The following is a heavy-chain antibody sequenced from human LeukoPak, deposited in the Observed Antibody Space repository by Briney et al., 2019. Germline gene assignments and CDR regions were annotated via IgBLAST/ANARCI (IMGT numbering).Heavy chain of an antibody. CDR3: ATLDIAAAGTHN. V-gene: IGHV1-46*01. D-gene: IGHD6-13*01. J-gene: IGHJ4*02. CDR2: INPSGGST. CDR1: GYTFTSYY. Sequence: GASVKVSCKASGYTFTSYYMHWVRQAPGQGLEWMGIINPSGGSTSYAQKFQGRVTMTRDTSTSTVYMELSSLRSEDTAVYYCATLDIAAAGTHNWGQGTLVTVSS.